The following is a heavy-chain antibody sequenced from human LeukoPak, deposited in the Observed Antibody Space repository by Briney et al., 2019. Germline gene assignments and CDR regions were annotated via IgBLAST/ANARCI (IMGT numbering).Heavy chain of an antibody. CDR1: GFTFSSYS. V-gene: IGHV3-23*01. Sequence: GGSLRLSCAASGFTFSSYSMNWVRQAPGKGLEWVSAISGSGGSTYYADSVKGRFTISRDNSKNTLYLQMNSLRAEDTAVYYCATGILMRYYFDYWGQGTLVTVSS. CDR2: ISGSGGST. J-gene: IGHJ4*02. D-gene: IGHD2-8*01. CDR3: ATGILMRYYFDY.